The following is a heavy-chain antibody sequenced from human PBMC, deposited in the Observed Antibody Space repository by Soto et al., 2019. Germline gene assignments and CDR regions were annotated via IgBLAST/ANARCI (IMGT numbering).Heavy chain of an antibody. D-gene: IGHD2-2*01. CDR1: GVSVSSYY. CDR2: IYSGGST. J-gene: IGHJ5*02. V-gene: IGHV3-53*04. Sequence: LRLGCAACGVSVSSYYMSWVRQAPGKGLEWVSVIYSGGSTYYADSVKGRFTISRHNSKNTLYLQMNSLRAEDTAVYYCAREGDYCSSTSCYFLSWGQGTLVTVSS. CDR3: AREGDYCSSTSCYFLS.